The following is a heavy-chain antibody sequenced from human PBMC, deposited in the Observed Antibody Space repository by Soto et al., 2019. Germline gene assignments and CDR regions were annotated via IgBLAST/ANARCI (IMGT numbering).Heavy chain of an antibody. CDR2: IHLRSGNT. Sequence: SETLSLTCTVSGGSISSSSFYWGWVRQTPGKGLEWITSIHLRSGNTYYNPSLKSRVTISVNTSENQFSLTLTSVTAADTAVYYCASPGSYCGGAGSATWGQGTLVTVSS. D-gene: IGHD2-21*01. V-gene: IGHV4-39*01. CDR3: ASPGSYCGGAGSAT. J-gene: IGHJ5*02. CDR1: GGSISSSSFY.